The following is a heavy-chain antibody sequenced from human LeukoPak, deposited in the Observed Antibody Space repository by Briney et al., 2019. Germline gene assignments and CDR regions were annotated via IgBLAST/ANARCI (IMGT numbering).Heavy chain of an antibody. CDR3: ARVMTTLTGFDS. J-gene: IGHJ4*02. V-gene: IGHV5-51*01. CDR1: GYTFTTYW. D-gene: IGHD3-9*01. Sequence: GESLKISCKGSGYTFTTYWFGWVRQMPGKGLEWMGIIYPGDSDTRYSPSFQGQVTISADKSINTAYLQWSSLKASDTAMYYCARVMTTLTGFDSWGQGTLVTVSS. CDR2: IYPGDSDT.